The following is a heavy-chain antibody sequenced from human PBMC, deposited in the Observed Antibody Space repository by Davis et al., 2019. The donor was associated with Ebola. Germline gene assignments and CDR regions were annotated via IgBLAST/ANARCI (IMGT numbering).Heavy chain of an antibody. D-gene: IGHD1-26*01. CDR2: INPDGGRT. V-gene: IGHV3-74*01. J-gene: IGHJ4*02. Sequence: HTGGSLRLSCVASGFSFSNYWMHWVRHVPGKGLVWLSRINPDGGRTTYADSVRGRFTISRDNDKNTLYLQMSSLGAEDTAVYYCARDGERIRALEYWGQGTLVAVSS. CDR1: GFSFSNYW. CDR3: ARDGERIRALEY.